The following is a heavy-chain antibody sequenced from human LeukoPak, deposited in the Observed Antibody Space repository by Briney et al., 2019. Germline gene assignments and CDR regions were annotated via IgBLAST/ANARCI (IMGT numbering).Heavy chain of an antibody. CDR1: GFTFSKYW. CDR3: ARGGQSKYDSSGYLNYFDY. Sequence: GGSLRLSCAASGFTFSKYWMSWVRQAPGKGLEWVANIKQDGSEKHYVDSVKGRFTISRDNSKNTLYLQMGSLRAEDMAVYYCARGGQSKYDSSGYLNYFDYWGQGTLVTVSS. V-gene: IGHV3-7*02. J-gene: IGHJ4*02. D-gene: IGHD3-22*01. CDR2: IKQDGSEK.